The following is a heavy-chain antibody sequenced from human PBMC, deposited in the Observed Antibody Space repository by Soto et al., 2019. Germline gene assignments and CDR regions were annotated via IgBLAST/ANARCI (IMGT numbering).Heavy chain of an antibody. CDR3: ARDEAAAGHTFDY. J-gene: IGHJ4*02. D-gene: IGHD6-13*01. CDR2: IYYSGST. Sequence: NPSETLSLTCTVSGGSISSGGYYWSWIRQHPGKGLEWIGYIYYSGSTYYNPSLKSRVTISVDTSKNQFSLKLSSVTAADTAVYYCARDEAAAGHTFDYWGQGTLVTVSS. V-gene: IGHV4-31*02. CDR1: GGSISSGGYY.